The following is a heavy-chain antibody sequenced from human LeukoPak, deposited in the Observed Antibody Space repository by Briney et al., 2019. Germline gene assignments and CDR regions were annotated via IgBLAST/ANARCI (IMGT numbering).Heavy chain of an antibody. CDR3: ARDNGAGSSSWWDYYYGMDV. J-gene: IGHJ6*02. D-gene: IGHD6-13*01. CDR1: GSSFSGQW. V-gene: IGHV3-7*01. CDR2: IKYDGSEK. Sequence: GGSLRLSCVVSGSSFSGQWMNWVRQAPGQGLEWVANIKYDGSEKYYVDSVEGRFTISRENANNSLSLEMNSARAEDTAVYYCARDNGAGSSSWWDYYYGMDVWGQGTTVTVSS.